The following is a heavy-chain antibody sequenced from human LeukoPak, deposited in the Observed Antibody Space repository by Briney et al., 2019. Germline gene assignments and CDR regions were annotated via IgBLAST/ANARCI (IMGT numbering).Heavy chain of an antibody. CDR2: THPGNSDT. CDR3: ARTPGSIDYRGYQYWYFDL. Sequence: KPGESLKISCQGSGYSFTNFWVAWVRQMPGKGLEWMGITHPGNSDTRYSPSFQGQVTISADKSITTAYLQWSSLRASDTAIYYCARTPGSIDYRGYQYWYFDLWGRGTLVTVSS. D-gene: IGHD5-12*01. V-gene: IGHV5-51*01. J-gene: IGHJ2*01. CDR1: GYSFTNFW.